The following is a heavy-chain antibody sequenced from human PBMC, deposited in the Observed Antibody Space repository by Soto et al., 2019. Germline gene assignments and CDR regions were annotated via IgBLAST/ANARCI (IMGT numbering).Heavy chain of an antibody. D-gene: IGHD2-2*01. CDR3: ARVHCSSTSCSPTSNDYGMDV. CDR2: IIPIFGTA. V-gene: IGHV1-69*01. J-gene: IGHJ6*02. Sequence: QVQLVQSGAEVKKPGSSVKVSCKASGGTFSSYAISWVRQAPGQGLEWMGGIIPIFGTANYAQKFQGRVTITAEESTSTAYMELSSLRSEDTAVYYCARVHCSSTSCSPTSNDYGMDVWGQGTTVTVSS. CDR1: GGTFSSYA.